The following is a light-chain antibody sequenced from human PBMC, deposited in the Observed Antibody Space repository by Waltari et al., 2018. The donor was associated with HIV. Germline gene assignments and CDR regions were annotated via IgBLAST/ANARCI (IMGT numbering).Light chain of an antibody. CDR2: GAS. CDR1: HSVSSN. CDR3: QQYNNWLRT. Sequence: EIVMTQSPATLSVYPGERATLSCRASHSVSSNLAWYQQKPGQAPRLLIYGASIRATGIPARFSGSGSGTEFTLTISSLQSEDFAVYYCQQYNNWLRTFGQGTKVEIK. J-gene: IGKJ1*01. V-gene: IGKV3-15*01.